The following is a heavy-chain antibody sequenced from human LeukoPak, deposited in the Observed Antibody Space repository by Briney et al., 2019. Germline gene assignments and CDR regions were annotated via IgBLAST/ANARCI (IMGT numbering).Heavy chain of an antibody. J-gene: IGHJ4*02. Sequence: GGSLRLSCAASGFTFSSYAMPWVRQAPGKGLEWVAVISYDGSNKYYADSVKGRFTISRDNSKNTLYLQMNSLRAEDTAVYYCARVGVAVAGTYWGQGTLVTVSS. V-gene: IGHV3-30*04. CDR1: GFTFSSYA. D-gene: IGHD6-19*01. CDR3: ARVGVAVAGTY. CDR2: ISYDGSNK.